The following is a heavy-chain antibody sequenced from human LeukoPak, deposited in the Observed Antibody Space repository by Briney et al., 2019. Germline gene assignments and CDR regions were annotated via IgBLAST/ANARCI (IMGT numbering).Heavy chain of an antibody. J-gene: IGHJ6*03. D-gene: IGHD1-26*01. CDR2: IYSGGST. CDR3: AKDGGSYFNYYYYMDV. CDR1: GFTVSSNY. Sequence: GGSLRLSCAASGFTVSSNYMSWVRQAPGKGLEWVSVIYSGGSTYYADSVKGRFTISRDNSKNTLYLQMNSLRAEDTAVYYCAKDGGSYFNYYYYMDVWGKGTTVTVSS. V-gene: IGHV3-53*01.